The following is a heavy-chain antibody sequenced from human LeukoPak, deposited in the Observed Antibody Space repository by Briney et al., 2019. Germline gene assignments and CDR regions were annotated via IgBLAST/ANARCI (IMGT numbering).Heavy chain of an antibody. CDR1: GGSISGGDYY. D-gene: IGHD3-10*01. CDR3: ARELLTVVRGVLFRAFDI. Sequence: SQTLSLTCTVSGGSISGGDYYWSWIRQPPGEGLEWIGCIYSSGNIYYNPSLKSRAAISLDTSRSQFSLKLTSVTAADTAVYYCARELLTVVRGVLFRAFDIWGQGTMVTVSS. CDR2: IYSSGNI. V-gene: IGHV4-30-4*01. J-gene: IGHJ3*02.